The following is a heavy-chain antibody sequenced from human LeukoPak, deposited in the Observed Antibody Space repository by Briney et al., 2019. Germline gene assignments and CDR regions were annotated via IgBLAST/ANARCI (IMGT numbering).Heavy chain of an antibody. Sequence: PGGSLRLSCAASGFTFSSYGMHWVRQAPGKGLEWVAFIRYDGSNKYYADSVKGRFTISRDNSKNTLYLQMNSLRAEDTAVYYCASDPSGVLGFDYWGQGTLVTVSS. CDR3: ASDPSGVLGFDY. V-gene: IGHV3-30*02. J-gene: IGHJ4*02. CDR1: GFTFSSYG. CDR2: IRYDGSNK. D-gene: IGHD3-10*01.